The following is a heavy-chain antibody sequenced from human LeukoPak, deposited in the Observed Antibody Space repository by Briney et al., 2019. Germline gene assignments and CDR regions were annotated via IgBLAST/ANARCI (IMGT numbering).Heavy chain of an antibody. D-gene: IGHD7-27*01. Sequence: GGSLRLSCAASGFTVSSNYISWVRQAPGKGLEWVSVIYSGGNTYYADSVKGRFTISRDNSKNTLYLQMNNLRAEDTAVYYCARDDLGIDYWGQGTLVTVSS. CDR3: ARDDLGIDY. CDR1: GFTVSSNY. V-gene: IGHV3-53*01. J-gene: IGHJ4*02. CDR2: IYSGGNT.